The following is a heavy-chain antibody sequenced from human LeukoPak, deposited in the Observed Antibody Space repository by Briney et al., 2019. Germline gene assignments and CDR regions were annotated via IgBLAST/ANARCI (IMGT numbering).Heavy chain of an antibody. D-gene: IGHD6-6*01. Sequence: SETLSLTCSVSGGSISSYYWSWIRQPPGKGLEWIGYIYYSGSTNYNPSLKSRVTISVDTSKNQFSLKLSSVTAADTAVYYCARPGRGSSWAFDIWGQGTMVTVSS. CDR2: IYYSGST. CDR1: GGSISSYY. V-gene: IGHV4-59*12. J-gene: IGHJ3*02. CDR3: ARPGRGSSWAFDI.